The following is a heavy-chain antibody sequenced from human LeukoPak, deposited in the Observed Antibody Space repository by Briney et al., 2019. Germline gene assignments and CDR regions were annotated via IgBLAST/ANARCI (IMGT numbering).Heavy chain of an antibody. Sequence: GGSLRLSCAASGFTFSSYGMHWVRQAPGKGLEWVAVISYDGSNKYYADSVKGRFTISRDNSKNTLYLQMNSLRAEDTAVYYCAKAHQGIVVVITTPFDYWGQGTLVTVSS. CDR3: AKAHQGIVVVITTPFDY. CDR2: ISYDGSNK. CDR1: GFTFSSYG. D-gene: IGHD3-22*01. V-gene: IGHV3-30*18. J-gene: IGHJ4*02.